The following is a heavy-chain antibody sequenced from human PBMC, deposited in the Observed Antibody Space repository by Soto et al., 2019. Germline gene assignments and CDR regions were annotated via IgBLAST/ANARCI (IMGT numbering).Heavy chain of an antibody. D-gene: IGHD2-21*01. J-gene: IGHJ6*02. V-gene: IGHV1-46*01. CDR2: INPSSGAT. CDR1: GDTFTSNY. CDR3: ASRVLCDMDV. Sequence: QEQLVQSGAEVKEPGASLKVSCKASGDTFTSNYIHWVRQAPGQGLEWMGRINPSSGATLYAQKFQGRLTLTPDASTSTVYMDLNSLKSEDSAVYYCASRVLCDMDVWGQGTTVTLSS.